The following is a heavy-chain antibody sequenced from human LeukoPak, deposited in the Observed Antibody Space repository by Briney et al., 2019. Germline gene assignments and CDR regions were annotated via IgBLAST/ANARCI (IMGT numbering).Heavy chain of an antibody. CDR3: ARGSSSWYLVDY. D-gene: IGHD6-13*01. V-gene: IGHV4-34*01. CDR1: GFTVSSNY. J-gene: IGHJ4*02. CDR2: INHGGST. Sequence: PGGSLRLSCAASGFTVSSNYMSWVRQPPGKGLEWIGEINHGGSTNYNPSLKSRVTISVDTSKNQFSLKLSSVTAADTAVYYCARGSSSWYLVDYWGQGTLVTVSS.